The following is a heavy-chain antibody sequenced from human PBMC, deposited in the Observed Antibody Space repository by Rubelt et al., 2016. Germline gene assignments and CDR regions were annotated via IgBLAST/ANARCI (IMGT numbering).Heavy chain of an antibody. CDR2: IYYSGST. J-gene: IGHJ4*02. D-gene: IGHD3-22*01. CDR1: GGSISSYY. V-gene: IGHV4-59*01. CDR3: ARERYYDSSGYYFDY. Sequence: QVQLQESGPGLVKPSETLSLTCTVSGGSISSYYWSWIRQPPGKGLEWIGYIYYSGSTNYNPSLKRRVTISVDTSKNQFSLKLSSVTAADTAVYYCARERYYDSSGYYFDYWGQGTLVTVSS.